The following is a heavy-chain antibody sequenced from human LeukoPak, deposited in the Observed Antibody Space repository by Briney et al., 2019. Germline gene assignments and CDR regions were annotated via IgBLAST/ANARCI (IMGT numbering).Heavy chain of an antibody. J-gene: IGHJ3*02. Sequence: SETLSLTCTVSSGSISSYYWSWMRQPAGKGLEWIGRIYTSGSTNYNPSLKSRVTMSVDTSKNQFSLKLSSVTAADTAVYYCASTDTAMVIDAFDMWGQGTMVTVSS. D-gene: IGHD5-18*01. CDR2: IYTSGST. CDR1: SGSISSYY. CDR3: ASTDTAMVIDAFDM. V-gene: IGHV4-4*07.